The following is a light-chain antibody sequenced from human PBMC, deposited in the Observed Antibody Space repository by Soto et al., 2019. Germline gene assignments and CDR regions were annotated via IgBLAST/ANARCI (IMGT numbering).Light chain of an antibody. V-gene: IGKV3-15*01. CDR3: KQYNNWPPLT. Sequence: EIVMTQSPATLSVSPGERATLSCRASQSVSSNLACYQQKPGQAPRLLIYGASTRATGIPARFSGSGSGTEFTLTISSLQSEDFAVDYCKQYNNWPPLTFGGWTKVEIK. CDR1: QSVSSN. J-gene: IGKJ4*01. CDR2: GAS.